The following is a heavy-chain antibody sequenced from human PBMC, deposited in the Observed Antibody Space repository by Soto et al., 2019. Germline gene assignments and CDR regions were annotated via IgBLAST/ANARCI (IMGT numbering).Heavy chain of an antibody. D-gene: IGHD2-2*01. CDR2: TSAYNGNT. Sequence: KGSFKASGYNFTSYGIRWVRQAPGQGLEWMGWTSAYNGNTNYAQKLQGRVTMTTDTSTSTAYMELRSLRSDDTAVYYCARDSHCSSTSCDEWGGYYYYGMDVWGQGTTVTVSS. CDR3: ARDSHCSSTSCDEWGGYYYYGMDV. V-gene: IGHV1-18*04. CDR1: GYNFTSYG. J-gene: IGHJ6*02.